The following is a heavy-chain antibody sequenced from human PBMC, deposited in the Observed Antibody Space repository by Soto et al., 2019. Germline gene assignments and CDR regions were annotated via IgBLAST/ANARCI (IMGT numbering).Heavy chain of an antibody. V-gene: IGHV3-74*01. J-gene: IGHJ4*02. Sequence: EVQLVESGGDLVQPGGSLRLSCAASGFTLSTYWMHWVRQAPGKGLVWVSRINSDGSSTTYADSVKGRFTISRDNAXNTLYLQMNSLRAEDTAVYYCARDWTTYGFSSFNYWGQGTLVTVSS. CDR2: INSDGSST. D-gene: IGHD3-10*01. CDR1: GFTLSTYW. CDR3: ARDWTTYGFSSFNY.